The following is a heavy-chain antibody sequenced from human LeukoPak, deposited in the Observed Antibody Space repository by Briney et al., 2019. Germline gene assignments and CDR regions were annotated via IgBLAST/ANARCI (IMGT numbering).Heavy chain of an antibody. D-gene: IGHD3-10*01. J-gene: IGHJ4*02. Sequence: SSETLSLTCTVSGGSISSDTYLWSWIRQPAGKGLEWIGLISSSGSTNYNPSLKSRVTISVDTSKNQFSLKLSSVTAADTAVYYCASQGITEVYWGQGTLVTVSS. CDR1: GGSISSDTYL. V-gene: IGHV4-61*02. CDR3: ASQGITEVY. CDR2: ISSSGST.